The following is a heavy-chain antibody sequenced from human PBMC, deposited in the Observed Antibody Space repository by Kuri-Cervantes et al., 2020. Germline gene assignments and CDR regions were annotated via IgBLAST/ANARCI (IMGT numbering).Heavy chain of an antibody. CDR1: GFTFSSYG. D-gene: IGHD6-19*01. Sequence: GESLKISCAASGFTFSSYGMHWVRQAPGKGLEWVAVISYDGSNKYYADSVKGRFTISRDNSKNTLYLQMNSLRAEDTVVYYCARGVAGTQAGYYYYGMDVWGQGTTVTVSS. CDR3: ARGVAGTQAGYYYYGMDV. CDR2: ISYDGSNK. V-gene: IGHV3-30*03. J-gene: IGHJ6*02.